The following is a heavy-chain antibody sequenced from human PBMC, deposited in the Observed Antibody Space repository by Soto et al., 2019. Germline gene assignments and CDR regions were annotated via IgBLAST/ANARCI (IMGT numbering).Heavy chain of an antibody. D-gene: IGHD6-19*01. V-gene: IGHV1-18*01. Sequence: ASVKVSCKASGYTFTSYGISWVRQAPGQGLEWMGWISAYNGNTNYAQKLQGRVTMTTDTSTSTAYMELRSLRSVDTAVYYCARSGYSSGWYAVWFDPWGQGTLVTVSS. CDR3: ARSGYSSGWYAVWFDP. J-gene: IGHJ5*02. CDR1: GYTFTSYG. CDR2: ISAYNGNT.